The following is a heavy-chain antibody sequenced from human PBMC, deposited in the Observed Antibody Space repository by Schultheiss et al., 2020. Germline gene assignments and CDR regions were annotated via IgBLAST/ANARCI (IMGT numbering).Heavy chain of an antibody. Sequence: ASVKVSCKASGYTFTSYGISWVRQAPGQGLEWMGWISAYNGNTNYAQKLQGRVTMTTDTSTSTAYMELRSLRSDDTAVYYCARDLYQPRTMTNWFDPWGQGTLVTVYS. CDR2: ISAYNGNT. J-gene: IGHJ5*02. V-gene: IGHV1-18*01. CDR1: GYTFTSYG. CDR3: ARDLYQPRTMTNWFDP. D-gene: IGHD3-22*01.